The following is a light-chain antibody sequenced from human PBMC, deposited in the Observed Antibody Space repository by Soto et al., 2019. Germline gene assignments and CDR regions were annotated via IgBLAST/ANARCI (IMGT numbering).Light chain of an antibody. Sequence: ILLTQSPGTLSLSAGERATLSCRARQSVSSSYLAWYQQKPGHAPSLLIYGASSRATGIPDRLSDSGSATDFTLTISRLEPEDFAVYYCQQYGSSGTFGQGTKVDIK. V-gene: IGKV3-20*01. CDR3: QQYGSSGT. J-gene: IGKJ1*01. CDR1: QSVSSSY. CDR2: GAS.